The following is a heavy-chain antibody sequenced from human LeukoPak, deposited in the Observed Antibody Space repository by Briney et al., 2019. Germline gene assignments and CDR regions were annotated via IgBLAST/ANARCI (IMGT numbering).Heavy chain of an antibody. Sequence: PGGSLRLSCAASGFTVSSNYMSWVRQAPGKGLEWVSAISGSGGSTYYADSVKGRFTISRDNSKNTLYLQMNSLRAEDTAVYYCAKEGTYYYDSSGYSSYMDVWGKGTTVTISS. CDR3: AKEGTYYYDSSGYSSYMDV. D-gene: IGHD3-22*01. CDR1: GFTVSSNY. CDR2: ISGSGGST. V-gene: IGHV3-23*01. J-gene: IGHJ6*03.